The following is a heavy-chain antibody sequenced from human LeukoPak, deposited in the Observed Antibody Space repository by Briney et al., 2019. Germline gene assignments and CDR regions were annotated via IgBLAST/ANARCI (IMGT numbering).Heavy chain of an antibody. CDR3: ARRSSTWAFDI. D-gene: IGHD2-2*01. V-gene: IGHV5-51*01. CDR2: IYPGDSDT. J-gene: IGHJ3*02. CDR1: GYSFTNFW. Sequence: GESLKISCKGSGYSFTNFWIGWVRQVPGKGLEWMGIIYPGDSDTRYSPSFQGQVTISADKSISTAYLQWSSLKASDTAMYYCARRSSTWAFDIWGQGTMVTVSS.